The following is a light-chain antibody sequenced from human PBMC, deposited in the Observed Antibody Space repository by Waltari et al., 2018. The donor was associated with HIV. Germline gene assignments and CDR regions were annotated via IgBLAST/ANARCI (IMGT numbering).Light chain of an antibody. Sequence: EIVLTQSPATLSLSPGERATLSCRASQSVSSYVAWYQQKPGQAPRLLIYDASNRATGIPARFSGSGSGTDFTLTISSLEPEDFAVYYCQQRSIWPLITFGQGTRLEIK. CDR1: QSVSSY. V-gene: IGKV3-11*01. CDR3: QQRSIWPLIT. J-gene: IGKJ5*01. CDR2: DAS.